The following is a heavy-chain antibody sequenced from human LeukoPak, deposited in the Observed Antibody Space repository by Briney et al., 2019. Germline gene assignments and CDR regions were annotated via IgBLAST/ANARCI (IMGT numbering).Heavy chain of an antibody. V-gene: IGHV3-43*02. Sequence: GGSLRLSCAASGFTFDDYAMHWVRQAPGKGLEWVSLISGDGGSTYYADSVKGRFTISRDNSKNSLYLQMNSLRTEDTALYYCAKDILHSSSWSGPQHWGQGTLVTVSS. CDR3: AKDILHSSSWSGPQH. D-gene: IGHD6-13*01. CDR1: GFTFDDYA. CDR2: ISGDGGST. J-gene: IGHJ1*01.